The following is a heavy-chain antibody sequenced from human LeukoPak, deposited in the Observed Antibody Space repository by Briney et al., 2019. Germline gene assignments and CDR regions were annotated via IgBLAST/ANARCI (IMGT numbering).Heavy chain of an antibody. J-gene: IGHJ4*02. Sequence: GGSLRLSCAASGFTFSSYAMNWVRQAPGKGLEWVSAISGSGASTYYPDSVKGRFTISRDNSKNTLYLQMNSLRAEDTAVYYCARDSGFSGTQRGEYWGQGTLVTVSS. CDR1: GFTFSSYA. CDR3: ARDSGFSGTQRGEY. V-gene: IGHV3-23*01. CDR2: ISGSGAST. D-gene: IGHD6-6*01.